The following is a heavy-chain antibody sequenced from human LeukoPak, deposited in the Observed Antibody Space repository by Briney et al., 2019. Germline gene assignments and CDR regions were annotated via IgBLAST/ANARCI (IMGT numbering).Heavy chain of an antibody. Sequence: GGSLRLSCAGSGFTFSSYWMSWVRQAPGKGPEWVANIKQDGSEKNYVDSVKGRITISRHNAKDSLYLQMNSLRAEDTAMYYCVRDYLGYWGQGTLVTVSS. CDR3: VRDYLGY. CDR1: GFTFSSYW. V-gene: IGHV3-7*01. J-gene: IGHJ4*02. D-gene: IGHD3-16*01. CDR2: IKQDGSEK.